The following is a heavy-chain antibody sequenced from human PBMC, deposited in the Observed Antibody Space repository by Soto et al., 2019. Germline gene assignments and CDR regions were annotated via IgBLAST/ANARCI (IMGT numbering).Heavy chain of an antibody. J-gene: IGHJ4*02. CDR2: ISDDGSNK. CDR3: AKDGPVVVAATSFYFDY. CDR1: GFTFSSYG. D-gene: IGHD2-15*01. Sequence: PGGSLRLSCAASGFTFSSYGMHWVRQAPGKGLEWVAVISDDGSNKYYADSVKGRFTISRDNSKNTLYLQMNSLRAEDTAVYYCAKDGPVVVAATSFYFDYWGQGTLVTVSS. V-gene: IGHV3-30*18.